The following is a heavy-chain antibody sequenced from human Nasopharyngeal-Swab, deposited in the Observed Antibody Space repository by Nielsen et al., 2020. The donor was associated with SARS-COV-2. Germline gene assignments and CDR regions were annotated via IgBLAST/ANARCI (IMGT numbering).Heavy chain of an antibody. CDR2: IWYDGSNK. CDR3: ASPVFGVVSDAFDL. D-gene: IGHD3-3*01. CDR1: GSTFSSYG. Sequence: SLKISCAASGSTFSSYGMHWVRQAPGKGLEWVAVIWYDGSNKYYADSVKGRFTISRDNSKNKLYLQMNNLRPEDTAMYYCASPVFGVVSDAFDLWGQGTMVTVSS. V-gene: IGHV3-33*01. J-gene: IGHJ3*01.